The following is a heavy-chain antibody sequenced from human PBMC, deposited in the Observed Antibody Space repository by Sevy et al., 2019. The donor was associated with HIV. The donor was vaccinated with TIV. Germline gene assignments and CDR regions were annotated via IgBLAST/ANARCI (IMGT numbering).Heavy chain of an antibody. CDR2: IYYSGST. CDR3: ARAPPAAAIQFIPVGIFDY. Sequence: SETLSLTCTVSGGSISSDYWSWIRQPPGKGLEWIGYIYYSGSTNYNPSLRSRVTISVDTSKNQFSLKLSSVTAADTAVYYCARAPPAAAIQFIPVGIFDYWGQGTLVTVSS. V-gene: IGHV4-59*01. CDR1: GGSISSDY. J-gene: IGHJ4*02. D-gene: IGHD6-13*01.